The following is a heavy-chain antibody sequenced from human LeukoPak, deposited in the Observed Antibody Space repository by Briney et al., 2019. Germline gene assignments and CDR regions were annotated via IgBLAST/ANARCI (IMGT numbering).Heavy chain of an antibody. Sequence: GGSLRLSCAASGFTVSSNYMSWVRQAPGKGLEWVSVIYSGGSTYYADSVKGRFTISRDNSKNTLYLQMNSLRAEDTAVYYCARAPAYCSSTSCYDDKPYYYGMDVWGQGTTVTVSS. J-gene: IGHJ6*02. CDR3: ARAPAYCSSTSCYDDKPYYYGMDV. D-gene: IGHD2-2*01. V-gene: IGHV3-53*01. CDR2: IYSGGST. CDR1: GFTVSSNY.